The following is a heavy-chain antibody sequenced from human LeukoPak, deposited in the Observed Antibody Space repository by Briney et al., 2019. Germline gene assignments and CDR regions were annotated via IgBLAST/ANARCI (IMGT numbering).Heavy chain of an antibody. CDR3: ARADGSSWPFDY. V-gene: IGHV4-39*07. Sequence: SETLSLTCTVSGGSISSSSYYWGWIRQPPGKGLEWIGSIFYSGSTYYNPSLKSRVTISVDTSKNQFSLKLSSVTAADTAVYYCARADGSSWPFDYWGQGTLVTVSS. J-gene: IGHJ4*02. D-gene: IGHD6-13*01. CDR2: IFYSGST. CDR1: GGSISSSSYY.